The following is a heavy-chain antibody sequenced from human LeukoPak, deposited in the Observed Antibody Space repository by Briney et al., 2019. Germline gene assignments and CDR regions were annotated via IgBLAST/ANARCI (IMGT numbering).Heavy chain of an antibody. J-gene: IGHJ4*02. CDR1: GGSISSYY. D-gene: IGHD3-22*01. CDR2: IYYSGST. Sequence: SETLSLTCTVSGGSISSYYWSWIRQTPGKGLEWIGDIYYSGSTNYNPSLKSRVTISVDTSKNQFSLKLSSVTAADTAVYYCASMVGTTYYYDSSGYYLDYWGQGTLVTVSS. CDR3: ASMVGTTYYYDSSGYYLDY. V-gene: IGHV4-59*08.